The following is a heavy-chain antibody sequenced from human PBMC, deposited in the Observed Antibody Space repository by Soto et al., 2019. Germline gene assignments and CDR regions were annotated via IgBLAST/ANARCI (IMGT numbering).Heavy chain of an antibody. V-gene: IGHV4-31*02. D-gene: IGHD2-15*01. CDR1: GGSISSGGYY. CDR2: IYYSGST. CDR3: AREPLTQAHCSGGSCYQNWYFDL. J-gene: IGHJ2*01. Sequence: SETLSLTCTVSGGSISSGGYYWRWIRQHPGKVLDWIGYIYYSGSTYYNPSLKSRVTISVDTSKNQFSLKLSSVTAADTAVYYCAREPLTQAHCSGGSCYQNWYFDLWGRGTLVTVSS.